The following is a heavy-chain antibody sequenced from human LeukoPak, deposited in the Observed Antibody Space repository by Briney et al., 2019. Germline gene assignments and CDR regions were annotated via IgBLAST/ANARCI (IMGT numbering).Heavy chain of an antibody. Sequence: ASVKVPCKASGYTFTSYDINWMRQAPGQGLEWMGWMNAISGNTGYAQKFQGRVTMTRDTSIRTAYMELSSLSSEDTGVYYCARAGSGSYERGMDVWGQGTTVTVSS. CDR2: MNAISGNT. D-gene: IGHD1-14*01. CDR1: GYTFTSYD. J-gene: IGHJ6*02. CDR3: ARAGSGSYERGMDV. V-gene: IGHV1-8*01.